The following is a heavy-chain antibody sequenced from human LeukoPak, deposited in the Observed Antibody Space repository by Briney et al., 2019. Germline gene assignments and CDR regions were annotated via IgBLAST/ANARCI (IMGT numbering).Heavy chain of an antibody. CDR2: IRGSGGRT. Sequence: PGGSLRLSCAASGFTFSSYAMSWVRQAPGKGLEWVSAIRGSGGRTYYADSVKGRLTISRDNSKNTLYPQMNSLRAEDTAVYYCAKDPLRFGELLPPYFDYWGQGTLVTVSS. CDR3: AKDPLRFGELLPPYFDY. J-gene: IGHJ4*02. CDR1: GFTFSSYA. D-gene: IGHD3-10*01. V-gene: IGHV3-23*01.